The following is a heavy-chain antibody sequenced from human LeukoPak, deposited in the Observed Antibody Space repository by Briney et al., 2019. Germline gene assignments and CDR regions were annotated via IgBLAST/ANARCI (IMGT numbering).Heavy chain of an antibody. CDR3: ARVKPAYCGGDCYWYNWFDP. J-gene: IGHJ5*02. D-gene: IGHD2-21*02. V-gene: IGHV1-69*01. CDR1: GGTFSSYS. CDR2: IIPIFGTA. Sequence: APVEVSCKASGGTFSSYSISRGRQAPGQRVELMGGIIPIFGTANYAQKFQGRVTITADESTSTAYMELSSLRSEDTAVYYCARVKPAYCGGDCYWYNWFDPWGQGTLVTVSS.